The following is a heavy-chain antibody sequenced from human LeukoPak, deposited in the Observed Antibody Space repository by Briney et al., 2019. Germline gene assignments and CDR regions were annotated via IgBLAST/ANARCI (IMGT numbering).Heavy chain of an antibody. V-gene: IGHV4-4*02. CDR3: VKHGAYDFDQ. CDR1: GGSISSSNW. CDR2: VCLGGNT. J-gene: IGHJ4*02. Sequence: SETLSLTCVVSGGSISSSNWWSWVRQPPGQGLEWIGQVCLGGNTVYNPSLKSRVTISADKPKNQFSLELTSVTAADTAVYYCVKHGAYDFDQWGQGTLVTVSS. D-gene: IGHD4-17*01.